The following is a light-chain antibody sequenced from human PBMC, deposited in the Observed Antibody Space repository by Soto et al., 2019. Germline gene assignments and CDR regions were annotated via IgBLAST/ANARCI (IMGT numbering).Light chain of an antibody. CDR1: QTISSY. J-gene: IGKJ2*01. CDR2: AAS. V-gene: IGKV1-39*01. Sequence: DIQMTQSPSSLSASVGDRVTITCRASQTISSYLNWDQQKPGKAPKLLIYAASSLQSGVPSRFSGSGSGTDFTLTISSLQPEDFATYYCQQSHSIPYTFGQGKKLEIK. CDR3: QQSHSIPYT.